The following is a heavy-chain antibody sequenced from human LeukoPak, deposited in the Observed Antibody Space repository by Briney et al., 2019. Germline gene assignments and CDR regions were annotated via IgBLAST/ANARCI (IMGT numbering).Heavy chain of an antibody. V-gene: IGHV3-30-3*01. CDR1: GFTFSSYA. CDR3: GRDLTPVTTATAADY. J-gene: IGHJ4*02. Sequence: GGSLRLSCAASGFTFSSYAMHWVRQAPGKGLEWVVVISYDGSNKYYADSVKGRFTISRDNSKNTLYLQMNSLRAEDTAVYYCGRDLTPVTTATAADYWGQGTLVTVSS. CDR2: ISYDGSNK. D-gene: IGHD4-17*01.